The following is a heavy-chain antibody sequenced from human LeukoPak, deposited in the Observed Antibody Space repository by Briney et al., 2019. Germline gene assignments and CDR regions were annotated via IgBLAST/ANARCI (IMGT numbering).Heavy chain of an antibody. V-gene: IGHV4-31*03. CDR3: ARDSVRDGYNVDY. J-gene: IGHJ4*02. CDR1: GGSISSGGYY. D-gene: IGHD5-24*01. Sequence: PSETLSLTCTVSGGSISSGGYYWSWIRQHPGKGLEWIGYIYYSGSTYYNPSLKSRVTISVDTSKNQFSLKLSSVTAADTAVYYCARDSVRDGYNVDYWGQGTLVTVSS. CDR2: IYYSGST.